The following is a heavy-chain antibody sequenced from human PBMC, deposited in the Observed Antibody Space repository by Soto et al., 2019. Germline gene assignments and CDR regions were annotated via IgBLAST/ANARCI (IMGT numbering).Heavy chain of an antibody. V-gene: IGHV3-15*07. CDR1: GFSITNTW. CDR2: VKSKAEGGTA. Sequence: EVQLVESGGGLVQPGGSLRLSCAASGFSITNTWMHWVRQAPGKGLEWVGRVKSKAEGGTADYAAPVKGRFTVSRDDSKNTQYLQMSSLKMEDTAVYYCNSYPDFWGGHTPLWGQGTLVTVSS. J-gene: IGHJ4*02. CDR3: NSYPDFWGGHTPL. D-gene: IGHD3-3*01.